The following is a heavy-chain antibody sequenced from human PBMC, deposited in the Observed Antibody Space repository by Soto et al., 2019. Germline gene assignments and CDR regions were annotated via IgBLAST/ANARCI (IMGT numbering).Heavy chain of an antibody. CDR3: VCGRVATVEGYNWFDP. D-gene: IGHD6-25*01. V-gene: IGHV4-34*01. CDR2: INHSGST. CDR1: GGSFSGYY. Sequence: SETLSLTCAVYGGSFSGYYWSWIRQPPGKGLEWIGEINHSGSTNYNPSLKSRVTISVDTSKNQFSLKLSSVTAADTAVYYCVCGRVATVEGYNWFDPWGQGTLVTVSS. J-gene: IGHJ5*02.